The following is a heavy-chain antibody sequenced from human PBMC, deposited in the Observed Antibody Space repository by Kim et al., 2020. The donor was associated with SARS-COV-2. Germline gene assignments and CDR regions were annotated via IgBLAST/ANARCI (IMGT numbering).Heavy chain of an antibody. J-gene: IGHJ4*02. CDR3: ARYRGYCSGGSCYSRFDY. CDR2: IKEDGSEK. CDR1: GVSFNNYW. Sequence: GGSLRLSCAASGVSFNNYWMGWVRQAPGKGLEWVAHIKEDGSEKYHVDSVEGRFTISRDNAKNSLYLQMNSLRAEDTAMYYCARYRGYCSGGSCYSRFDYWGQGTQVTVSS. V-gene: IGHV3-7*03. D-gene: IGHD2-15*01.